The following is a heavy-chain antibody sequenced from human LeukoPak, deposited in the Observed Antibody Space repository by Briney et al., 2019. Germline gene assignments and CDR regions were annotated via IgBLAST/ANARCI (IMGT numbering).Heavy chain of an antibody. V-gene: IGHV4-39*07. CDR2: INRRGST. Sequence: SETLSLTCTVSGDSMTSSNHYWGWIRQPPGKGLEWIGEINRRGSTNYNPSLKSRVTISVDTSKNQFSLNLNSLTAADTAVYYCARVTAAGGTDDAFDIWGQGTMVSVSS. CDR3: ARVTAAGGTDDAFDI. D-gene: IGHD6-13*01. J-gene: IGHJ3*02. CDR1: GDSMTSSNHY.